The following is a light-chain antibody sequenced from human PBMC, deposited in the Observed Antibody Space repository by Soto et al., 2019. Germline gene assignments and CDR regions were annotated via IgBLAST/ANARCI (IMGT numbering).Light chain of an antibody. CDR2: QDS. V-gene: IGLV3-1*01. Sequence: SYELTQPPSVSVSPGQTASITCSGDKLGDKYACWYQQKPGQSPVLVIYQDSKRPSGIPERFSGSNSGNTATLTISGTQAMDEADYYCQAWDSSTSLDVVGTGTKLTVL. CDR3: QAWDSSTSLDV. J-gene: IGLJ1*01. CDR1: KLGDKY.